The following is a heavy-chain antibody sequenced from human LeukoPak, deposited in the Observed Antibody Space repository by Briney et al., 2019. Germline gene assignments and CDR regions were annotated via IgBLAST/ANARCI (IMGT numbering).Heavy chain of an antibody. V-gene: IGHV3-30-3*01. CDR1: GFTFSSYA. CDR2: ISYDGSNK. J-gene: IGHJ6*02. CDR3: ARVGPEFAADLYYYYGMDV. Sequence: QPGGSLRLSCAASGFTFSSYAMHWVRQAPGKGLEWVAVISYDGSNKYYADSVKGRFTISRDNAKNSLYLQMNSLRAEDTAVYYCARVGPEFAADLYYYYGMDVWGQGTTVTVSS. D-gene: IGHD6-13*01.